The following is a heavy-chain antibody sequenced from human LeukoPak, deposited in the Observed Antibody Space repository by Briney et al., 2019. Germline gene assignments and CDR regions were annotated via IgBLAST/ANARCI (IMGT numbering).Heavy chain of an antibody. CDR1: GFTFSDYW. V-gene: IGHV3-74*01. D-gene: IGHD7-27*01. CDR2: INIDGSDT. CDR3: ARDRSPTNGGFDY. Sequence: GGFLRLSCAASGFTFSDYWMHWVRQAPGKGLVWVSRINIDGSDTTCADSVKGRFTISRDNAKSTLYLQMNSLRVEDTAVYFCARDRSPTNGGFDYWGQGTLVTVSS. J-gene: IGHJ4*02.